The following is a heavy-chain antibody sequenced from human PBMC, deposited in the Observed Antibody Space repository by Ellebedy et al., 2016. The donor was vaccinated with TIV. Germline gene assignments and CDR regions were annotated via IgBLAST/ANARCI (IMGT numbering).Heavy chain of an antibody. D-gene: IGHD4-17*01. CDR3: ARPQVGDYDAFDA. CDR1: GFTFRTHN. Sequence: ETLSLTCVASGFTFRTHNINWVRRPPGRGLEWVSSISGSSNYIFYADSMEGRFTVSRDNADNTVYLQMNDLRVEDTAIYYCARPQVGDYDAFDAWGQGTMVTVSS. CDR2: ISGSSNYI. J-gene: IGHJ3*01. V-gene: IGHV3-21*01.